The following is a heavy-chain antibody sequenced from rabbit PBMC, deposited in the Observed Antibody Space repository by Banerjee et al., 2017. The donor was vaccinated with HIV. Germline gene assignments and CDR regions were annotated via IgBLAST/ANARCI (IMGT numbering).Heavy chain of an antibody. Sequence: QEQLEESGGDLVKPEGSLTLTCTASGFSFSSVYDMCWVRQAPGKGLEWIACIYGGSGSTYYASWAKGRFTISKTSSTTVTLQMTSLTAADTATYFCARGTSSSAYYSGSLNLWGQGTLVTVS. CDR3: ARGTSSSAYYSGSLNL. CDR1: GFSFSSVYD. J-gene: IGHJ4*01. D-gene: IGHD1-1*01. V-gene: IGHV1S45*01. CDR2: IYGGSGST.